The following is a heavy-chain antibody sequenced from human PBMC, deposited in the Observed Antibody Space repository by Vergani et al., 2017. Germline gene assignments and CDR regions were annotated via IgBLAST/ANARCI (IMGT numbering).Heavy chain of an antibody. D-gene: IGHD3-10*01. CDR2: IYHSGGT. V-gene: IGHV4-38-2*02. J-gene: IGHJ6*02. Sequence: VQLQESGPGLVKPSETLSLTCTVSGYSISSGYYWGWIRPPPGKGLEWIGSIYHSGGTYYNPSLKSRVTISVDTSKNQFSLKLSSVTAADTAVYYCARDGGSYYYSASVGYYYGMDVWGQGTTVTVSS. CDR3: ARDGGSYYYSASVGYYYGMDV. CDR1: GYSISSGYY.